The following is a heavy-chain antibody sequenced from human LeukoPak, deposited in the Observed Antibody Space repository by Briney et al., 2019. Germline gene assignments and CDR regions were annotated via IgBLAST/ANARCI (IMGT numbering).Heavy chain of an antibody. Sequence: PSETLSLTCTVSGGSISSGSYYWSWIRQPAGKGLEWIGRIYTSGSTNYNPSLKSRVTISVDTSKNQFSLRLTSSTAADTAVYYCASGIQWTGINFWGQGILVTVSS. CDR2: IYTSGST. V-gene: IGHV4-61*02. CDR3: ASGIQWTGINF. D-gene: IGHD3/OR15-3a*01. J-gene: IGHJ4*02. CDR1: GGSISSGSYY.